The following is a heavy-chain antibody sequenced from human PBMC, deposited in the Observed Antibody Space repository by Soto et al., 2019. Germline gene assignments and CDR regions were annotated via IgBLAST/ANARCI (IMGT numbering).Heavy chain of an antibody. V-gene: IGHV4-30-2*03. D-gene: IGHD6-13*01. CDR2: IYYSGST. Sequence: SETLSLTCAVSGGSISSGGYSWSWIRQPPGKGLEWIGYIYYSGSTYYNPSLKSRVTISVDTSKNQFSLKLTSVTAADTAVYYCARPQQLLRGFDYWGQGTLVTVSS. CDR1: GGSISSGGYS. CDR3: ARPQQLLRGFDY. J-gene: IGHJ4*02.